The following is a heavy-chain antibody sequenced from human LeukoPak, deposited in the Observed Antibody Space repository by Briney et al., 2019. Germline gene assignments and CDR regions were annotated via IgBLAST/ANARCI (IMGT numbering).Heavy chain of an antibody. CDR3: AREVWAYGGNFDY. J-gene: IGHJ4*02. V-gene: IGHV3-33*01. CDR2: IWYDGSNK. Sequence: SGGSLRLSCAASGFTFSSYGMHWVRQAPGKGLEWVAVIWYDGSNKYYADSVKGRFTISRDNSKNTLYLQMNSLRAEDTAVYYCAREVWAYGGNFDYWGQGTLVTVSS. CDR1: GFTFSSYG. D-gene: IGHD4-23*01.